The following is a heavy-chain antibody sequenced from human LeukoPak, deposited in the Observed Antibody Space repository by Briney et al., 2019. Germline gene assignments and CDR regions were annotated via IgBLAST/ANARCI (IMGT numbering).Heavy chain of an antibody. Sequence: PGGSLRLSCAASGFTFSDYYMSWIRQAPGKGPEWVSYISSSSSYTNYADSVKGRFTISRDNAKNSLYLQMNSLRAEDTAVYYCARSFGSGSDYYDYWGQGTLVTVSS. CDR2: ISSSSSYT. CDR1: GFTFSDYY. V-gene: IGHV3-11*06. D-gene: IGHD3-10*01. CDR3: ARSFGSGSDYYDY. J-gene: IGHJ4*02.